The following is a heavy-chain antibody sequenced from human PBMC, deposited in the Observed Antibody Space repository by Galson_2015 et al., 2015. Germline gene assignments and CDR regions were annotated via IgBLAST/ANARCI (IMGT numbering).Heavy chain of an antibody. J-gene: IGHJ4*02. CDR3: ARAADQYFDS. Sequence: SVKVSCKAFGYSFTTSDYIHWVRQAPGQGLEWMGIINPSDGIANYTEKFQGSVTMTRDTSTSSVYIDVSRLRSEDTAVYYCARAADQYFDSWGQGTPVTVSS. CDR1: GYSFTTSDY. V-gene: IGHV1-46*01. D-gene: IGHD4-11*01. CDR2: INPSDGIA.